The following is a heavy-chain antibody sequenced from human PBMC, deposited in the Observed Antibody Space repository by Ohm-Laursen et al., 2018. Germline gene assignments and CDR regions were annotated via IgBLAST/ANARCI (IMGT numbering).Heavy chain of an antibody. CDR3: ARDLHYDSSGYYFDY. CDR1: GASISTHY. CDR2: IYYSGST. D-gene: IGHD3-22*01. J-gene: IGHJ4*02. V-gene: IGHV4-59*11. Sequence: GTLSLTCTVSGASISTHYWSWIRQPPGKGLEWIGYIYYSGSTNYNSSLKSRVTISVDTSKNQFSLKLGSVTAADTAVYYCARDLHYDSSGYYFDYWGQGTLVTVSS.